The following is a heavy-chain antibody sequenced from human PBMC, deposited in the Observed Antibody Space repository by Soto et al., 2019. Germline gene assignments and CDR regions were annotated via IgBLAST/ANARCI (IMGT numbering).Heavy chain of an antibody. CDR3: ARSRSESAGGTYYSYYYYGMDV. V-gene: IGHV6-1*01. CDR1: GDSVSRTGVA. Sequence: SPTLSLTCAISGDSVSRTGVAWNWIRQSPSRGLEWLGRTHYRARWYDDYAVSVKSRIIINPDTSKNQFSLQLNSVTPEDTAVYYCARSRSESAGGTYYSYYYYGMDVWGQGTTVTVS. D-gene: IGHD3-10*01. CDR2: THYRARWYD. J-gene: IGHJ6*02.